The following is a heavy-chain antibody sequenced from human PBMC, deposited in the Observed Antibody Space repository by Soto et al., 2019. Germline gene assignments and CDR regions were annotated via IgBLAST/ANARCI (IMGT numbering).Heavy chain of an antibody. Sequence: GASVKVSCKASGGTFSSYAISWVRQAPGQRLEWMGGISAYNGNTNYAQKLQGRVTMTTDTSTSTAYMELRSLRSDDTAVYYCAREGAGYDYVWGSYRYYGMDVWGQGTTVTVSS. V-gene: IGHV1-18*01. CDR2: ISAYNGNT. J-gene: IGHJ6*02. CDR1: GGTFSSYA. D-gene: IGHD3-16*02. CDR3: AREGAGYDYVWGSYRYYGMDV.